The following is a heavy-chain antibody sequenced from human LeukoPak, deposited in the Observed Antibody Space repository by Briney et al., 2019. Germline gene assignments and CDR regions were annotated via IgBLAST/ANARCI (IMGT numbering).Heavy chain of an antibody. Sequence: ASVKVSCKASGYTFTSYYMHWVRQAPGQGLEWMGIINPSGGSTSYAQKFQGRVTMTRDMSTSTVYMELSSLRSEDTAVYYCARGTTGTTVDDAFDIWGQGTMVTVSS. CDR1: GYTFTSYY. J-gene: IGHJ3*02. CDR2: INPSGGST. V-gene: IGHV1-46*01. D-gene: IGHD1-1*01. CDR3: ARGTTGTTVDDAFDI.